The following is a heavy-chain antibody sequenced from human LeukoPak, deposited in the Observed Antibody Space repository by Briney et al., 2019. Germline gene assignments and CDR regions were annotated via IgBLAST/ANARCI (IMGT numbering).Heavy chain of an antibody. CDR1: GYTFTNFG. Sequence: GASVKVSCKASGYTFTNFGISWVRQAPGQGLEWMGWITPYNGNTNYAQKLQGRVTMTTDTSTSTAYMELRSLRSDDTAVYYCARVQYSYDSSGPHGGPYYYYYYMDVWGKGTTVTISS. CDR2: ITPYNGNT. CDR3: ARVQYSYDSSGPHGGPYYYYYYMDV. J-gene: IGHJ6*03. V-gene: IGHV1-18*01. D-gene: IGHD3-22*01.